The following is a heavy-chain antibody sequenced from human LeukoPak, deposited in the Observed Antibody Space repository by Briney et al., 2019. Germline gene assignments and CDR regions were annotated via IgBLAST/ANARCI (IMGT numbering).Heavy chain of an antibody. Sequence: GGSLRLSCAASGFTVSSNYMSWVRQAPGKGLEWVSVIYSGGSTYYADSVKGRFTISRDNSKNTLYLQMNSLRAEDTAVYYCARAKDYDYVWGSYRHSYYFDYWGQGTLVTVSS. CDR1: GFTVSSNY. CDR2: IYSGGST. V-gene: IGHV3-66*01. D-gene: IGHD3-16*02. CDR3: ARAKDYDYVWGSYRHSYYFDY. J-gene: IGHJ4*02.